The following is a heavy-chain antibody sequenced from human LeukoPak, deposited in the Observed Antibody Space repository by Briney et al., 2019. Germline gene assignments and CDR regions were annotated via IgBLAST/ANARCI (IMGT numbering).Heavy chain of an antibody. CDR2: IYYSGST. D-gene: IGHD6-19*01. CDR1: GGSFSSYY. Sequence: SETLSLTCAVYGGSFSSYYWSWIRQPPGKGLEWIGYIYYSGSTNYNPSLKSRVTISVDTSKNQFSLKLSSVTAADTAVYYCATIAVAGYYFDYWGQGTLVTVSS. V-gene: IGHV4-59*01. CDR3: ATIAVAGYYFDY. J-gene: IGHJ4*02.